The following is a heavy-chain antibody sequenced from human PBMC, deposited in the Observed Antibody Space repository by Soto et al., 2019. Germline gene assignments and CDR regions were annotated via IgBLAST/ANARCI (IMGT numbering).Heavy chain of an antibody. J-gene: IGHJ6*03. CDR1: GGSISSGGYY. CDR2: INYSGST. Sequence: SATLSLTCTVSGGSISSGGYYWSWIRQQPGKGLGWIGYINYSGSTYYNPSLKSRVTISVDTSKNQFSLKLSSVTAADTAVYYCARDGSGSWGDWYYYYYMDVWGKGTTVTVSS. D-gene: IGHD3-10*01. CDR3: ARDGSGSWGDWYYYYYMDV. V-gene: IGHV4-31*03.